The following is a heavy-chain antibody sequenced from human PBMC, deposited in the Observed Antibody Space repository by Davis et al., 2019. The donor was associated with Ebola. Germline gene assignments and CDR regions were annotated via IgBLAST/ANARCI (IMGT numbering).Heavy chain of an antibody. V-gene: IGHV4-34*01. D-gene: IGHD6-6*01. J-gene: IGHJ5*02. CDR3: ARVLQQVVRLDP. CDR2: INHSGST. CDR1: GESFSGHY. Sequence: SETLSLTCAVYGESFSGHYWSWIRQPPGKGLEWIGEINHSGSTNYDPSLKSRVTISVDTSKSQFSLKVSSVTAADTAVYYCARVLQQVVRLDPWGQGTLVTVSS.